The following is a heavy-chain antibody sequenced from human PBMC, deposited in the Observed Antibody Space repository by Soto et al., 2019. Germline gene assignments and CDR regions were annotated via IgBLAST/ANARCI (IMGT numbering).Heavy chain of an antibody. D-gene: IGHD4-17*01. CDR2: IYHSGST. CDR3: ARVDYGDYLGWLDP. J-gene: IGHJ5*02. V-gene: IGHV4-30-2*01. CDR1: GGSISSGGYS. Sequence: SETLSLTCAVSGGSISSGGYSWSWIRQPPGKGLEWIGYIYHSGSTYYNPSLKSRVTISVDRSKNQFSLKLSSVTAADTAVYYCARVDYGDYLGWLDPWGQGTLVTVSS.